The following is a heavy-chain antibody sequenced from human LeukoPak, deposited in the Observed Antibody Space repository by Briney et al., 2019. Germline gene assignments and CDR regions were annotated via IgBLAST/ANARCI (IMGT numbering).Heavy chain of an antibody. CDR1: GFTFSSYS. Sequence: GGSLRLSCAASGFTFSSYSMNWVRQAPGKGLEWVSYISSSSSTIYYADSVKGRFTISRDNAKNTLYLQMNSLRAEDTAVYYCANLDYDFWSGSDGFDPWGQGTLVTVSS. V-gene: IGHV3-48*04. D-gene: IGHD3-3*01. CDR3: ANLDYDFWSGSDGFDP. J-gene: IGHJ5*02. CDR2: ISSSSSTI.